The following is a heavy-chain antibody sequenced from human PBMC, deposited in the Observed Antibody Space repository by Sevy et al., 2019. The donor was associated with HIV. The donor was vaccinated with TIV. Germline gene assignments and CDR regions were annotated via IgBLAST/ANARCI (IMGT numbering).Heavy chain of an antibody. Sequence: GGSLRLSCAASGFPFSDYAMSWVRQPPGKGLEWVSGINWNADSTGYADSLKGRFTISRDNAKKSLSLEINSLRVEDTALYYCARSTYYYDTTGYGAFDLWGQGTMVTVSS. CDR3: ARSTYYYDTTGYGAFDL. D-gene: IGHD3-22*01. CDR2: INWNADST. J-gene: IGHJ3*01. V-gene: IGHV3-20*04. CDR1: GFPFSDYA.